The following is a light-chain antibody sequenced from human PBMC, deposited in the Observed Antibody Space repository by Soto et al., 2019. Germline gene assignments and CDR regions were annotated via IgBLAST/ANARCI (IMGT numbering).Light chain of an antibody. V-gene: IGLV2-14*03. J-gene: IGLJ1*01. Sequence: ALTQPASVSGSPGQSITTSCTGTSSDVGGYNYVSWYQHHPGKAPKLMIYDVSNRPSGVSNRFSGSKSGNTASLTISGLQPEDEADYYCSSYSGTNYHYVFGTGTKVTVL. CDR3: SSYSGTNYHYV. CDR2: DVS. CDR1: SSDVGGYNY.